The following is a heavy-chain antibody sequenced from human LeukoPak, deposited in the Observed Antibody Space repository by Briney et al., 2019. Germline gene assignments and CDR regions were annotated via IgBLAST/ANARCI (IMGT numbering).Heavy chain of an antibody. V-gene: IGHV3-30-3*01. CDR3: ARYSGDSHFDY. Sequence: GGSLRLSCAASGFIFSSNTMHWVRQAPGQGLERLTLILYDGNNKHYADSVKGRFTISRDNSKNTLYLQMNSLRAEDTAVYYCARYSGDSHFDYWGQGTLVTVSS. CDR1: GFIFSSNT. D-gene: IGHD1-26*01. J-gene: IGHJ4*02. CDR2: ILYDGNNK.